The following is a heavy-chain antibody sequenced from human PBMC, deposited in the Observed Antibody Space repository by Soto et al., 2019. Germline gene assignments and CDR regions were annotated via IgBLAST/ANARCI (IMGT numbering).Heavy chain of an antibody. Sequence: RASVKVSCKASGYTFTSYGISWVRQAPGQGLEWMGWISAYNGNTNYAQKLQGRVTMTTDTSTSTAYMELRSLRSDDTAVYYCARDSIITGTDYYYYGMDVWGQGTTVTVSS. D-gene: IGHD1-7*01. CDR2: ISAYNGNT. CDR1: GYTFTSYG. CDR3: ARDSIITGTDYYYYGMDV. J-gene: IGHJ6*02. V-gene: IGHV1-18*01.